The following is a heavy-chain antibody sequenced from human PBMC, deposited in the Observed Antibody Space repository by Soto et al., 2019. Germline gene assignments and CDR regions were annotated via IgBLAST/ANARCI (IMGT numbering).Heavy chain of an antibody. CDR3: ARNIAAAGTGYYYYGMDV. J-gene: IGHJ6*02. CDR2: INPNSGGT. V-gene: IGHV1-2*02. Sequence: GASVKVSCKASGYTFTGYYMHWVRQAPGQGLEWMGWINPNSGGTNYAQKFQGRVTMTRDTSISTAYMELSRLRSDDTAVYYCARNIAAAGTGYYYYGMDVWGQGTMVTVSS. D-gene: IGHD6-13*01. CDR1: GYTFTGYY.